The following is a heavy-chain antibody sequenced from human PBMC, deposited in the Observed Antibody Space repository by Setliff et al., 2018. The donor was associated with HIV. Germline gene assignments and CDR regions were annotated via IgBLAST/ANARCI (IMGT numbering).Heavy chain of an antibody. CDR3: ARAGGGATDQAFDI. Sequence: EASVKVSCKASGYTFTSDYIHWVRQAPGQGLEWMGIINPAGNPTSYAQKLQGRLTVTTDTSTGTLYMELSNLRSDDSAVYYCARAGGGATDQAFDIWGQGTMVTVSS. CDR1: GYTFTSDY. V-gene: IGHV1-46*01. J-gene: IGHJ3*02. CDR2: INPAGNPT. D-gene: IGHD2-2*01.